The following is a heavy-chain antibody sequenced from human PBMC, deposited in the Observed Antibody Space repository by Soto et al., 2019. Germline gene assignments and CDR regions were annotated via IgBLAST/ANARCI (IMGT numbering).Heavy chain of an antibody. CDR1: GRSMTNSTW. D-gene: IGHD1-26*01. V-gene: IGHV4-4*01. CDR3: ARGPPIVGNTRPLES. Sequence: KPXETLSLTCTVAGRSMTNSTWWSWVRLPPAKGLEWIGDIYHAGSTKYNPSLERRVTMSVDTSNNQFGLTLTSVTAADTAVYFCARGPPIVGNTRPLESWGQGHLVTVSS. CDR2: IYHAGST. J-gene: IGHJ4*02.